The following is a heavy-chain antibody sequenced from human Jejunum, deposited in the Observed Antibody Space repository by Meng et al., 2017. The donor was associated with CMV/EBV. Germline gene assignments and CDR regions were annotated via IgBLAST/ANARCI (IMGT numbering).Heavy chain of an antibody. J-gene: IGHJ5*02. CDR2: ISSSSRYI. CDR1: GFTFSSYN. CDR3: ARDIDH. Sequence: EVQLGDSGGGLVKPGGSLRLSCIGSGFTFSSYNMNWVRQAPGKGLEWVSSISSSSRYINYADSVKGRFTISRDNAKNSLYLQMNSLRVEDTAIYYCARDIDHWGQGTLVTVSS. V-gene: IGHV3-21*01.